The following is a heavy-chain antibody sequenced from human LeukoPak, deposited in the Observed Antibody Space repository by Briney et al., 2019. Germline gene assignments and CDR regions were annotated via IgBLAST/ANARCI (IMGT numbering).Heavy chain of an antibody. CDR2: ISSDASAI. V-gene: IGHV3-48*03. CDR1: GFTFSNYD. CDR3: ARDLTGDSSHDY. J-gene: IGHJ4*02. D-gene: IGHD3-22*01. Sequence: GGSLRLSCAASGFTFSNYDMNWVRQAPGKGLELVSYISSDASAIYYADSVKGRFTISRDNAKNSLYLQMNSLRAEDTAVYYCARDLTGDSSHDYWGQGTLVTVSS.